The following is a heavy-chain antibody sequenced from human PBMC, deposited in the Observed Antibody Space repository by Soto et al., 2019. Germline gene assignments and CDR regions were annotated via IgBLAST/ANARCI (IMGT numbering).Heavy chain of an antibody. CDR3: AKDRPSSCSGGSCYNDY. CDR2: ISGSGGST. CDR1: GFTFRSFA. D-gene: IGHD2-15*01. Sequence: GPLRLSCAASGFTFRSFAVSWVRQAPGKGLEWVSAISGSGGSTYYADSVKGRFTISRDNSKNTLYLQMNSLRAEDTAVYYWAKDRPSSCSGGSCYNDYWGQGTLVTVSS. J-gene: IGHJ4*02. V-gene: IGHV3-23*01.